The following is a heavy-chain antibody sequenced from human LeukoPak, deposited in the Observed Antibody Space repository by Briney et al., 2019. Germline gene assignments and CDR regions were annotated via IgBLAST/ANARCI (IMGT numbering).Heavy chain of an antibody. CDR1: GGSISTYY. J-gene: IGHJ4*02. V-gene: IGHV4-59*01. CDR2: IYHSGST. CDR3: ARQQRRGGSGELDY. Sequence: PSETLSLTCTVSGGSISTYYWTWIRQPPGKGLEWIGYIYHSGSTNYNPSLKSRVTISVDTSQNQFSLKLSSVTAADTAVYYCARQQRRGGSGELDYWGQGALVTVSS. D-gene: IGHD2-15*01.